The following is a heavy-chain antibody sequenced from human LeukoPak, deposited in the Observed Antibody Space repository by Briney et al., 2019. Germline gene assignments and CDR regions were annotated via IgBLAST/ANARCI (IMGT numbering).Heavy chain of an antibody. CDR1: GFTFSNYW. CDR3: ARTIRGY. V-gene: IGHV3-7*02. J-gene: IGHJ4*02. CDR2: IKEDGSEK. Sequence: GGSLRLSCAASGFTFSNYWMSWVRQAPGKGLEWVANIKEDGSEKYYVDSVKDRFTTSRDNAKNSPYLQMNSLRAEDTAVYYCARTIRGYWGQGTLVTVSS. D-gene: IGHD3-10*01.